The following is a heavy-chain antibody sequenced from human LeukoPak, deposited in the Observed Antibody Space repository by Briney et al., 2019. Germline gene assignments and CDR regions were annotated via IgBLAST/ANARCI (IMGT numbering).Heavy chain of an antibody. J-gene: IGHJ4*02. D-gene: IGHD3-10*01. CDR1: GYTFTSYY. V-gene: IGHV1-46*01. Sequence: ASVKVSCKASGYTFTSYYMHWVRQAPGQGLEWMGIINPSGGSTSYAQKFQGRVTMTRDTSTSTVYMELSSLRSEDTAVCYCARAYGSGSYTLLFFDYWGQGTLVTVSS. CDR3: ARAYGSGSYTLLFFDY. CDR2: INPSGGST.